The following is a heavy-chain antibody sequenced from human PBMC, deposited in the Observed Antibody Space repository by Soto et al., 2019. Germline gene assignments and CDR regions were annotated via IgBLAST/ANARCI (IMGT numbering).Heavy chain of an antibody. J-gene: IGHJ6*02. CDR2: INPNSGGT. V-gene: IGHV1-2*04. CDR3: ARSLGAAAGTRDYYGMDV. D-gene: IGHD6-13*01. CDR1: GYTFTGYY. Sequence: QVQLVQSGAEVKKPGASVKVSCKASGYTFTGYYMHWLRQAPGQGREWMGWINPNSGGTNYAQKFQGWVTMTRDTSISTAYMELSRLRSDDTAVYYCARSLGAAAGTRDYYGMDVWGQGTTVTVSS.